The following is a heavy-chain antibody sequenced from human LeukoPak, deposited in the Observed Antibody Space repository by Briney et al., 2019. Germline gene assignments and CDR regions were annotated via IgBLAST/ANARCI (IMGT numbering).Heavy chain of an antibody. J-gene: IGHJ4*02. CDR3: ARDRADYGDYV. V-gene: IGHV1-69*05. D-gene: IGHD4-17*01. Sequence: EASVKVSCKASGGTFSSYAISWVRQAPGQGLEWMGRIIPIFGTANYAQKFQGRVTITTDESTSTAYTELSSLRCEETAVYYCARDRADYGDYVWGQGTLVTVSS. CDR1: GGTFSSYA. CDR2: IIPIFGTA.